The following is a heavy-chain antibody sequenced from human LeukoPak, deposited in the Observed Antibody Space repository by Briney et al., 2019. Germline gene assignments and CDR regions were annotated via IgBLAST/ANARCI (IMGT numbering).Heavy chain of an antibody. CDR3: ALYDSSGYGNNWFDP. Sequence: GASVKVSCKASGYTFTGYYMHWVRQAPGQGLEWMGWISAYNGNTNYAQKLQGRVTMTTDTSTSTAYMELRSLRSDDTAVYYCALYDSSGYGNNWFDPWGQGTLVTVSS. CDR1: GYTFTGYY. J-gene: IGHJ5*02. D-gene: IGHD3-22*01. CDR2: ISAYNGNT. V-gene: IGHV1-18*04.